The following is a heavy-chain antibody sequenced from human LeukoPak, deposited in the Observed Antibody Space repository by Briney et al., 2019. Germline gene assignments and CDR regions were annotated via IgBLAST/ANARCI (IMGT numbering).Heavy chain of an antibody. V-gene: IGHV4-59*08. D-gene: IGHD6-19*01. CDR1: GGSISSYY. CDR2: IYYSGGT. J-gene: IGHJ4*02. CDR3: GRLDSSGWYYFDY. Sequence: PSETLSLTCAVSGGSISSYYWSWIRQPPGKGLEWIGYIYYSGGTNYNPSLKSRVTISVDTSKNQFSLKLSSVTAADTAVFYCGRLDSSGWYYFDYWGQGTLVTVSS.